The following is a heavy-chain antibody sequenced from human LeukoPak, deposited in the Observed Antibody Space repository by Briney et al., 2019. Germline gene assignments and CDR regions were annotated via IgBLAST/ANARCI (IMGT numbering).Heavy chain of an antibody. V-gene: IGHV4-34*01. D-gene: IGHD1-26*01. J-gene: IGHJ4*02. CDR1: GRSFSGYY. CDR3: AKSGGYGLIDY. Sequence: AETLSLTCAVCGRSFSGYYWRWIRQPPGKGLEWIGSIYSSGCTYYNASLQSRVTISIETSKNQISLRLNTVTAADTAIYYCAKSGGYGLIDYWGQGTLVTVSP. CDR2: IYSSGCT.